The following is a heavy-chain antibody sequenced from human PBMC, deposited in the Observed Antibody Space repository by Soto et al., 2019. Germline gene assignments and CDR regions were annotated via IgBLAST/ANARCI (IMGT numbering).Heavy chain of an antibody. CDR2: INHSGST. CDR1: GGSFSGYY. CDR3: ARASVDTAMVFGY. D-gene: IGHD5-18*01. V-gene: IGHV4-34*01. J-gene: IGHJ4*02. Sequence: PSETLSLTCAVYGGSFSGYYWSWIRQPPGKGLEWIGEINHSGSTNYNPSLKSRVTISVDTSKNQFSLKLSSVTAADTAVYYWARASVDTAMVFGYWGQGTLGTVSS.